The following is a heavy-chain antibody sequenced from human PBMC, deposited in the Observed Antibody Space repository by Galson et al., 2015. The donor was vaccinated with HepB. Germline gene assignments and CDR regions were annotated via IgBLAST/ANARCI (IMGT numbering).Heavy chain of an antibody. Sequence: SLRLSCAASGFSLSSYGMHWVRQAPGKGLEWVAYIRYDGSVKNHVDSVKGRFMISRDNSKNTLYLQMSSLTTEDTAVYYCTKPVPGTAVAGDYWGQGTLVTVSS. V-gene: IGHV3-30*02. D-gene: IGHD6-19*01. CDR3: TKPVPGTAVAGDY. CDR2: IRYDGSVK. CDR1: GFSLSSYG. J-gene: IGHJ4*02.